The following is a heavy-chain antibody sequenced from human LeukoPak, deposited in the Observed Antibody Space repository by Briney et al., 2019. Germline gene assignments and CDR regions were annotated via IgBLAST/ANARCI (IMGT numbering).Heavy chain of an antibody. CDR2: IYITGST. Sequence: SETLSLTCTVSGGSITSYYWSWIRQSAGKGLEWIGRIYITGSTTYNPSLKSRVTMSLDTSKNQFSLNLSSVTAADTAVYYCARDLSPYWEAAAGYVFDYWGQGTLVTVSS. D-gene: IGHD5-12*01. J-gene: IGHJ4*02. CDR1: GGSITSYY. CDR3: ARDLSPYWEAAAGYVFDY. V-gene: IGHV4-4*07.